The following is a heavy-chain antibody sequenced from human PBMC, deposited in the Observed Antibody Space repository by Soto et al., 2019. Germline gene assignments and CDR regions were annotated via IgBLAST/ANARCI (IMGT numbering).Heavy chain of an antibody. J-gene: IGHJ4*02. CDR2: IYRTGST. V-gene: IGHV4-4*02. CDR1: GGSFTSNNW. D-gene: IGHD1-7*01. CDR3: ASRDQGTSVHX. Sequence: TLSLTGAVSGGSFTSNNWWTWVRQPPGQGMEWIGEIYRTGSTNYNPSLKSRVTISIDKSENQFSLKLTSLTAADTAVYYCASRDQGTSVHXWGQGTMVTVSX.